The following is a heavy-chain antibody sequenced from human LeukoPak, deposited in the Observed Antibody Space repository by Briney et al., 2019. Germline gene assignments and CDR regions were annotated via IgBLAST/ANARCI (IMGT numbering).Heavy chain of an antibody. CDR2: ISGGGGST. CDR1: GFTFGSYA. J-gene: IGHJ4*02. CDR3: AKNGFHCTSTSCYSTSYYFDY. Sequence: GGSLRLSCAASGFTFGSYAMSWGRQAPGKGLQWVSAISGGGGSTYYADSVRGRFTISIDNSKNTLYLQMNSLRAEDAAVYYCAKNGFHCTSTSCYSTSYYFDYWGQGTLVTVSS. D-gene: IGHD2-2*01. V-gene: IGHV3-23*01.